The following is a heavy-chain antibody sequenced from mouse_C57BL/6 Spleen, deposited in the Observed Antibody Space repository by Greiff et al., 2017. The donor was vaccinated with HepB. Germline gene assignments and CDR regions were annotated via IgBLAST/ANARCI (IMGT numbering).Heavy chain of an antibody. D-gene: IGHD2-3*01. CDR1: GYTFTSYW. CDR2: ILPGSGST. CDR3: ASRDDGYYSDY. V-gene: IGHV1-9*01. Sequence: QVQLQQPGAELVKPGASVKVSCKASGYTFTSYWMHWVKQRPGHGLEWIGEILPGSGSTNYNEKFKGKATFTADTSSNTAYMQLSSLTTEDSAIYYCASRDDGYYSDYWGQGTTLTVSS. J-gene: IGHJ2*01.